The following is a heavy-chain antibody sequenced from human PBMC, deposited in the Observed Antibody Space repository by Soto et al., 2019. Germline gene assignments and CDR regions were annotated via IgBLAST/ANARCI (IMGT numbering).Heavy chain of an antibody. Sequence: SETLSLTCTVSGGSISSYYWSWIRQPPGKGLEWIGYIYYSGSTNYNPSLKSRVTISVDTSKNQFSLKLSSVTAADTAVYYCAREQLELRPAWFDPWGQGTLITVSS. CDR3: AREQLELRPAWFDP. J-gene: IGHJ5*02. CDR1: GGSISSYY. D-gene: IGHD1-7*01. V-gene: IGHV4-59*01. CDR2: IYYSGST.